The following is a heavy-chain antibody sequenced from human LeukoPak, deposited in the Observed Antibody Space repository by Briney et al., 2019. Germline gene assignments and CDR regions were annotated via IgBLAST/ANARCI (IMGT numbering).Heavy chain of an antibody. D-gene: IGHD1-26*01. Sequence: PSQTLSLTCTVSGGSISSGDYYWNWFRQPPGKGLEWIAYIYYSGSTYYNPSLRSRVTISQDTSKNQFSLKLRSVTAADTAVYYCAGAPPVGATHSPHFVYWSQGSLVTVSS. CDR3: AGAPPVGATHSPHFVY. CDR1: GGSISSGDYY. V-gene: IGHV4-30-4*01. CDR2: IYYSGST. J-gene: IGHJ4*02.